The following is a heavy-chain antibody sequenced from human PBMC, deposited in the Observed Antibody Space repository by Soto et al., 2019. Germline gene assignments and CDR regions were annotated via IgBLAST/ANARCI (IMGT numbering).Heavy chain of an antibody. CDR2: INQDGSEK. CDR3: ARDGSTSWYSYDHHGMDV. D-gene: IGHD5-18*01. Sequence: EVQLVESGGGLVQPGGSLRLSCGASGFTFRTYWLSWVRQVPGKGLEWVANINQDGSEKNYVDSVKGRFTISRDNAKISLYLQMSSLRAEDTALYYCARDGSTSWYSYDHHGMDVWGQGTTVTVSS. J-gene: IGHJ6*02. CDR1: GFTFRTYW. V-gene: IGHV3-7*04.